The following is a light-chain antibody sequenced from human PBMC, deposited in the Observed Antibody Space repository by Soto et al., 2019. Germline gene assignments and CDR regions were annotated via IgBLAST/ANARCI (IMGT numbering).Light chain of an antibody. CDR2: DAS. J-gene: IGKJ1*01. CDR3: QQRSNWPRWT. V-gene: IGKV3-11*01. CDR1: QSVSSY. Sequence: EIVLTQSPATLSLSPGEGATLSCRASQSVSSYLAWYQQKPGQAPRLLIYDASNRATGIPARFSGSGSGKDFTLTFSILEPEDFAVYYCQQRSNWPRWTFGQGTKV.